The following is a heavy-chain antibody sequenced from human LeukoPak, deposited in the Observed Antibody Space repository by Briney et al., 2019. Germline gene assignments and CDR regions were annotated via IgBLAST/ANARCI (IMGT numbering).Heavy chain of an antibody. CDR1: GFTFSSYS. V-gene: IGHV3-21*04. J-gene: IGHJ4*02. CDR3: AKKTSAWYQGFDY. D-gene: IGHD2-2*01. CDR2: ISSSSSYI. Sequence: PGGSLRLSCAASGFTFSSYSMNWVRQAPGKGLEWVSSISSSSSYIYYADSVKGRFTISRDNSKNTLYLQVNSLRAEDTAVYYCAKKTSAWYQGFDYWGQGTLVTVSS.